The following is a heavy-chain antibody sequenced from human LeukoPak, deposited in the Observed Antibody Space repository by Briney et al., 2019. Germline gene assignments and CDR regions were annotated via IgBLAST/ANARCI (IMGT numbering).Heavy chain of an antibody. V-gene: IGHV4-39*01. CDR1: GGSISSNIYY. D-gene: IGHD3-9*01. J-gene: IGHJ6*03. CDR3: ARLGGDIYFYYMDV. Sequence: SETLSLTCTVSGGSISSNIYYWGWIRQPPGKGLEWIGSIYYSGTTYYNPSLKSRVTISVDTSKNQFSLKLSSVTAADTAVYYCARLGGDIYFYYMDVWGKGTTVTISS. CDR2: IYYSGTT.